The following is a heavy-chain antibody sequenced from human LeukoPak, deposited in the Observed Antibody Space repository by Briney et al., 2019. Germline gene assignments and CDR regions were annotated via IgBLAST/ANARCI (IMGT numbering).Heavy chain of an antibody. J-gene: IGHJ6*03. D-gene: IGHD3-22*01. Sequence: PSETLSLTCTVSGGSISSYYWSWIRQPAGKGLGWIGRIHTSGSTNYNPSLKSRVTMSVDTSKNQFSLKLSSVTAADTAVYYCARDLEGGYYYPNYYYYYYMDVWGKGTTVTISS. CDR2: IHTSGST. CDR3: ARDLEGGYYYPNYYYYYYMDV. CDR1: GGSISSYY. V-gene: IGHV4-4*07.